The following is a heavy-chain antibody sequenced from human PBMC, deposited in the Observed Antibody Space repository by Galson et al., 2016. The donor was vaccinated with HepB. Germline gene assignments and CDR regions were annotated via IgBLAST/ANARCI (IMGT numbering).Heavy chain of an antibody. V-gene: IGHV3-23*01. CDR2: ISDNGHAT. Sequence: SLRLSCAGSGFTFNSYAMNWVRQAPGKGLEWISLISDNGHATYYADPVKGRFSISRDNSKNTLYLQMNSQRADDQAGDYRAKGPHGTRGSLDSWGQGTLVTVSS. CDR1: GFTFNSYA. D-gene: IGHD2-2*01. CDR3: AKGPHGTRGSLDS. J-gene: IGHJ4*02.